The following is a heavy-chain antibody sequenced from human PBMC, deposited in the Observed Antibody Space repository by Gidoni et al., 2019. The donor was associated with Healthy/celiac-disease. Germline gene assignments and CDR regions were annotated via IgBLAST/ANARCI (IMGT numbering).Heavy chain of an antibody. J-gene: IGHJ4*02. CDR2: SYYIGST. CDR1: GCSISSSSYY. CDR3: ARGYVGNDWGGYYFDY. Sequence: QLQLQESGPGLVKPSETLSLTCPVSGCSISSSSYYWGWIRQPPGKGLGWIGSSYYIGSTYYNRPFRIELTIPVDTSKNSFPWKRASWTAQDTAVNYVARGYVGNDWGGYYFDYWGQGTLVTVSS. D-gene: IGHD3-16*01. V-gene: IGHV4-39*01.